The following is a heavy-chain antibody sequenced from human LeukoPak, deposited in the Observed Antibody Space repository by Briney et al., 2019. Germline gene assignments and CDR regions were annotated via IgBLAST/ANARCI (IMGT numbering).Heavy chain of an antibody. CDR1: GGTFSSYA. V-gene: IGHV1-69*05. CDR3: ARDTGYCSTNSCYGAVRAFDI. J-gene: IGHJ3*02. Sequence: SVKVSCKASGGTFSSYAISWVRHAPGQGLEWMGRIIPIFGTANYAQKFQGRVTITTDESTSTAYMELSSLISEDTAVYYCARDTGYCSTNSCYGAVRAFDIWGQGTMVTVSS. D-gene: IGHD2-2*01. CDR2: IIPIFGTA.